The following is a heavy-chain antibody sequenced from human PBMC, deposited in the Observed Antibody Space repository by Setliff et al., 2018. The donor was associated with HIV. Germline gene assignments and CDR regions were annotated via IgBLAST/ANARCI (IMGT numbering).Heavy chain of an antibody. Sequence: SVKVSCKASGYTFTSYYLHWVRQAPGQGLEWMGGIIPIFGTANYAQKFQGRVTITADESTSTAYMELSSLRSEDTAVYYCAGTSGKVIPYYFDYWGQGTLVTVSS. CDR2: IIPIFGTA. V-gene: IGHV1-69*13. D-gene: IGHD3-10*01. CDR3: AGTSGKVIPYYFDY. CDR1: GYTFTSYY. J-gene: IGHJ4*02.